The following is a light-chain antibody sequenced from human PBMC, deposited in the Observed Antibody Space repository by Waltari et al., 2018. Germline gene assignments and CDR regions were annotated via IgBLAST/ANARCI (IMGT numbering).Light chain of an antibody. Sequence: QSALTQPPSASGSPGQSVTISCTGTSSDIGGYNYVYWYQQHPGKAPKLMIYEVTKRPSGVPDRFSASTSGNTASLTVSGLQAEDDADYYCSSCAGSTNWVFGGGTKLTVL. CDR2: EVT. V-gene: IGLV2-8*01. J-gene: IGLJ3*02. CDR3: SSCAGSTNWV. CDR1: SSDIGGYNY.